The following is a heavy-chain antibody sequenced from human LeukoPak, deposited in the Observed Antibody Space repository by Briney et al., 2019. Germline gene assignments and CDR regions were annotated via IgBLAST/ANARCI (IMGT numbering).Heavy chain of an antibody. CDR2: VSGSGDTT. CDR3: AKLAVYDILTGYYKNWFDP. D-gene: IGHD3-9*01. V-gene: IGHV3-23*01. CDR1: GFTFSNFA. Sequence: GGSLRLSCAASGFTFSNFAMTWVRQAPGKGLEWVSGVSGSGDTTYYADSVSGRFTISRENSKNFLYLQMNSLRAENTVLYFCAKLAVYDILTGYYKNWFDPWGQGTLVSVSS. J-gene: IGHJ5*02.